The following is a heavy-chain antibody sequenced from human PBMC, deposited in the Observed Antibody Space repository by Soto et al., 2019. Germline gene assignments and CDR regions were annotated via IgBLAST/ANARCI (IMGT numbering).Heavy chain of an antibody. CDR3: AKDPSTGSADF. J-gene: IGHJ4*02. V-gene: IGHV3-23*01. D-gene: IGHD3-9*01. CDR2: IHPEGTNT. Sequence: GGSLRLSCAASGFSFSDFGMTWVRQAPGKGLEWVSTIHPEGTNTHYADSVKGRFTISRDSSKDTLYLEMNSLRAEDTAIYFCAKDPSTGSADFWGQGTLVTVSS. CDR1: GFSFSDFG.